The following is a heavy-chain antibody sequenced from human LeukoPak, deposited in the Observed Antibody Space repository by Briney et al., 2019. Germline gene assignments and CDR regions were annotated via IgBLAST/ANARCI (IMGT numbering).Heavy chain of an antibody. CDR2: IWYDGSNK. V-gene: IGHV3-33*08. D-gene: IGHD4-17*01. CDR3: ARDLLVTTRTYYFDY. Sequence: GGSLRLSCAASGFTFSNYAMTWVRQAPGKGLEWVAVIWYDGSNKYYADSVKGRFTISRDNSKNTLYLQMNSLRAEDTAMYYCARDLLVTTRTYYFDYWGQGTLVTVSS. J-gene: IGHJ4*02. CDR1: GFTFSNYA.